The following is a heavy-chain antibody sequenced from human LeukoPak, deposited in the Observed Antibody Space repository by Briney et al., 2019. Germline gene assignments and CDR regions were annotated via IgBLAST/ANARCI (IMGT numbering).Heavy chain of an antibody. CDR3: ARGDSGSYSAY. Sequence: ASVKVSCKASGYTFTGYYMHWVRQAPGQGLEWMGWINPNSGGTNHAQKLQGRVTMTTDTSTSTAYMELRSLRSDDTAVYYCARGDSGSYSAYWGQGTLVTVSS. J-gene: IGHJ4*02. D-gene: IGHD1-26*01. CDR1: GYTFTGYY. V-gene: IGHV1-2*02. CDR2: INPNSGGT.